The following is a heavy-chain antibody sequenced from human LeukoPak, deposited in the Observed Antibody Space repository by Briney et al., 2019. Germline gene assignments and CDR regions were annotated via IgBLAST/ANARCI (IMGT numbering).Heavy chain of an antibody. CDR3: ATGIDGDYGGGGYFDY. CDR2: IYYSGST. CDR1: GGSISSSSYY. V-gene: IGHV4-39*07. J-gene: IGHJ4*02. D-gene: IGHD4-17*01. Sequence: SETLSLTCTVSGGSISSSSYYWGWIRQPPGKGLEWIGSIYYSGSTYYNPSLKSRVTISVDTSKNQFSLKLSSVTAADTAVYYCATGIDGDYGGGGYFDYWGQGTLVTVSS.